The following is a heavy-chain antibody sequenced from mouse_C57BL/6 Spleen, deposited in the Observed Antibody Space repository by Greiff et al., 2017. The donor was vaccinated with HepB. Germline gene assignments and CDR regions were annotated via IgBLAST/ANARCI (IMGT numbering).Heavy chain of an antibody. J-gene: IGHJ2*01. CDR2: ISDGGSYT. CDR1: GFTFSSYA. D-gene: IGHD1-1*01. V-gene: IGHV5-4*03. CDR3: AREPLMTTVVATPVYFDY. Sequence: EVKLVESGGGLVKPGGSLKLSCAASGFTFSSYAMSWVRQTPEKRLEWVATISDGGSYTYYPDNVKGRFTISRDNAKNNLYLQMSHLKSEDTAMYYCAREPLMTTVVATPVYFDYWGQGTTLTVSS.